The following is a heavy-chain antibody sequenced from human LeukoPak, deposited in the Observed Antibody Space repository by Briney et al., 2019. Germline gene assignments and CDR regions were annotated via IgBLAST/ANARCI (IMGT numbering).Heavy chain of an antibody. V-gene: IGHV1-46*01. CDR1: GYTFTSYY. CDR3: ARESPIIAVAPEGNYYYYGMDV. Sequence: ASVTVSCKASGYTFTSYYMHWVRQAPGQGLEWMGIINPSGGSTSYAQKFQGRVTMTRDTSTSTVYMELSSLRSEDTAVYYCARESPIIAVAPEGNYYYYGMDVWGQGTTVTVSS. CDR2: INPSGGST. D-gene: IGHD6-19*01. J-gene: IGHJ6*02.